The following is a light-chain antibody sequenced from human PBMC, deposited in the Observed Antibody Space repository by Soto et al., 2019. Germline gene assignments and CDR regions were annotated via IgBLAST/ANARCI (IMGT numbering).Light chain of an antibody. Sequence: VLTQSPLSLPVTPGEPASISCRSSQSLLHSNGNIYLAWYLQKPGQSPQLLLYLGSIRASGVPDRFSGSGSGTDFTLKITRVEAEDVGVYYCMQAIQAPRTFGLGTKVEIK. CDR2: LGS. CDR3: MQAIQAPRT. V-gene: IGKV2-28*01. J-gene: IGKJ1*01. CDR1: QSLLHSNGNIY.